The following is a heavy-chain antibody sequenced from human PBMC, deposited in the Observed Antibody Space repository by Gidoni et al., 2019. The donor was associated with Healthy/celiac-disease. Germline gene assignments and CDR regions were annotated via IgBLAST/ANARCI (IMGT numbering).Heavy chain of an antibody. V-gene: IGHV3-30*18. CDR3: AKDLTVVTPEWFDP. CDR1: GFTFSSYG. D-gene: IGHD2-21*02. J-gene: IGHJ5*02. Sequence: QVPLVESGGGVVQPGRSLRLSCAASGFTFSSYGMHWVRQAPGKGLEWVADISYDESNKYYADSVKGRFTISRDNSKNTLYLQMNSLRAEDTAVYYCAKDLTVVTPEWFDPWGQGTLVTVSS. CDR2: ISYDESNK.